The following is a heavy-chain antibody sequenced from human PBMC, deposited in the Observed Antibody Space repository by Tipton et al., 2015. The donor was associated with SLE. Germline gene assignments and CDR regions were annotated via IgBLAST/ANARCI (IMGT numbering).Heavy chain of an antibody. CDR3: AKGRVGVVES. D-gene: IGHD3-3*01. CDR1: GASISSDY. V-gene: IGHV4-4*08. CDR2: IYTSGST. Sequence: LSLTCTVSGASISSDYWSWVRQPPGQGLEWIAYIYTSGSTNYNPSLRNRITIFRDTSKNQFSLKMISVTAADTAMYYCAKGRVGVVESWGQGTLVTVSS. J-gene: IGHJ4*02.